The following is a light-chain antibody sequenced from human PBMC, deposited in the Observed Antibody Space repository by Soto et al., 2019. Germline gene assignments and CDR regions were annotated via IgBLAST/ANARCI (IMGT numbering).Light chain of an antibody. Sequence: QSALTQPASVSGSPGQSITISCTGTSSDVARYNYVSWYQQHPVKAPKLIMYDVANRPSGVSDRFSASKSGNTASLTISGLQAADEADYYCSSYTNSIYPYVFGTVTEVTVL. CDR1: SSDVARYNY. CDR3: SSYTNSIYPYV. V-gene: IGLV2-14*01. J-gene: IGLJ1*01. CDR2: DVA.